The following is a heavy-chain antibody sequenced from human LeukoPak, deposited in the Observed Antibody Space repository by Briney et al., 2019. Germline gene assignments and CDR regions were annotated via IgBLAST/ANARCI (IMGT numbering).Heavy chain of an antibody. CDR2: TRNKANSYTT. Sequence: GGSLRLSCAASGFTFSDHYMDWVRQAPGKGLEWVGRTRNKANSYTTEYAASVKGRFTISRDDSKSSLYLQMNSLKTEDTAVYYCARVYSYGSYYFDYWGQGTLVTVSS. V-gene: IGHV3-72*01. CDR3: ARVYSYGSYYFDY. CDR1: GFTFSDHY. J-gene: IGHJ4*02. D-gene: IGHD5-18*01.